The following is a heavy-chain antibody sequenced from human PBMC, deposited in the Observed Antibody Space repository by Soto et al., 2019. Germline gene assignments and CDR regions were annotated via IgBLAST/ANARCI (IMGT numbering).Heavy chain of an antibody. CDR3: ASIAETHFDS. CDR2: ICHSGST. D-gene: IGHD3-16*02. V-gene: IGHV4-4*02. CDR1: GGSISSSNW. J-gene: IGHJ5*01. Sequence: QVQLQESGTGLVKPSGTLSLTCAVSGGSISSSNWWSWVRQPPGKGLEWIGEICHSGSTNYNPSLKIRVTISVDKSNNQFSLKLISVTVADTAVYYCASIAETHFDSWGQGTLVTVSS.